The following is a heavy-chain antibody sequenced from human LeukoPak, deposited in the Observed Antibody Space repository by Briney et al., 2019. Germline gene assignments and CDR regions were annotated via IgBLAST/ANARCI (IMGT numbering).Heavy chain of an antibody. V-gene: IGHV5-51*01. Sequence: KRGESLKISCRGSGYTFNNYWIAWVRQMPGKGLEWMGTIYPGDSDTRYSPSFQGQVTISADKSISTAYLQWSSLKASDTAMYYCASLPRGSSGWNYFDYWGQGTLVTVSS. CDR1: GYTFNNYW. J-gene: IGHJ4*02. CDR2: IYPGDSDT. D-gene: IGHD6-19*01. CDR3: ASLPRGSSGWNYFDY.